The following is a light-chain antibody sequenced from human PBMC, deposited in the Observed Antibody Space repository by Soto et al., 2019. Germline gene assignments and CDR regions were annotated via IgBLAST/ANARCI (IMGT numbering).Light chain of an antibody. CDR1: QSLLHSNGYNY. CDR2: LGS. CDR3: MQALQTPLT. J-gene: IGKJ4*01. Sequence: DLVSAQSPLSLPFTPGEPASMSCRSSQSLLHSNGYNYLDWYLQKPGQSPQLLIYLGSNRASGVPDRFSGSGSGTDFTLKISRVGAEDVGVYYCMQALQTPLTFGGGTKVDIK. V-gene: IGKV2-28*01.